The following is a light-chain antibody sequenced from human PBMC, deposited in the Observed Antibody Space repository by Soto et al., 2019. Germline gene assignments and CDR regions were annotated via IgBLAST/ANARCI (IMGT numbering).Light chain of an antibody. V-gene: IGLV3-21*04. CDR2: YDS. CDR3: QVWDSSSDQAV. CDR1: KVGIKS. J-gene: IGLJ7*01. Sequence: SYELTQPPSVSVAPGKTARITCGGHKVGIKSVHWYQQKPGLAPVLVIYYDSARPSGIPERFSGSNSGNTATLTISRVEAGDEADHYCQVWDSSSDQAVFGGGTQLTVL.